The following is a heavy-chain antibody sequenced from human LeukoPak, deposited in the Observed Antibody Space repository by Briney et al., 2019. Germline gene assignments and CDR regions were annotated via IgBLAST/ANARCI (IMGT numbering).Heavy chain of an antibody. CDR2: INPNSGGT. V-gene: IGHV1-2*02. Sequence: ASVKVSCKASGYTFTGYYMHWVRQAPGQGLEWMGWINPNSGGTNYAQKFQGRVTMTRDTSISTAYMELSRLRSDDTAVYYCATISLRSMVPYYYYYCMDVWGKGTTVTVSS. CDR3: ATISLRSMVPYYYYYCMDV. J-gene: IGHJ6*03. CDR1: GYTFTGYY. D-gene: IGHD3-10*01.